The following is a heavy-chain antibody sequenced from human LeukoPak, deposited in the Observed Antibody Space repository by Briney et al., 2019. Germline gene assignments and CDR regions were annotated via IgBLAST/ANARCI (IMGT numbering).Heavy chain of an antibody. J-gene: IGHJ4*02. D-gene: IGHD3-9*01. V-gene: IGHV3-30*02. Sequence: AGGSLRLSCAASGFTFSSYGMHWVRQAPGKGLEWVAFIRYDGSNKYYADSVKGRFTISRDNSKNTLYLQMNSLRAEDTAVYYCAKDSRYFDWLFFDYWGQGTLVTVSS. CDR1: GFTFSSYG. CDR3: AKDSRYFDWLFFDY. CDR2: IRYDGSNK.